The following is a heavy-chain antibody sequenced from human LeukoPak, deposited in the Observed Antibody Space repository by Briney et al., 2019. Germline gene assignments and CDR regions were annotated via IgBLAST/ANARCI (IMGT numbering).Heavy chain of an antibody. CDR2: IYHSGST. J-gene: IGHJ5*02. V-gene: IGHV4-30-2*01. CDR1: GGSISSGGYY. Sequence: SQTLSLTCTVSGGSISSGGYYWSWIRQPPGKGLEWIGYIYHSGSTNYNPSLKSRVTISVDKSKNQFSLKLSSVTAADTAVYYCARDDYGDYNWFDPWGQGTLVTVSS. CDR3: ARDDYGDYNWFDP. D-gene: IGHD4-17*01.